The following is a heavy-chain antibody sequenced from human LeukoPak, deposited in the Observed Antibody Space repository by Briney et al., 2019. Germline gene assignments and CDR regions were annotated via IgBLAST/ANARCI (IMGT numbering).Heavy chain of an antibody. CDR3: AREGHYDILTGYSPVEYYFYYMDV. J-gene: IGHJ6*03. Sequence: QSGGSLRLSCEASGFTFGHYGIHWVRQTPGKGLEWVAAISSDGVEKHYADSVKGRFTISRDNSKSTLYLQMNSLRAEDTALYYCAREGHYDILTGYSPVEYYFYYMDVWGKGTTVTVSS. V-gene: IGHV3-30*04. CDR1: GFTFGHYG. D-gene: IGHD3-9*01. CDR2: ISSDGVEK.